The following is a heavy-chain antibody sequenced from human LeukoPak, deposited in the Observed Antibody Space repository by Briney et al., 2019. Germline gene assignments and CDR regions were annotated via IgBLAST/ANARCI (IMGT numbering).Heavy chain of an antibody. CDR3: ATEGIAVAGSRVFSGILGY. CDR1: GYTLTELS. D-gene: IGHD6-19*01. Sequence: ASVKVSCKVSGYTLTELSMHWVRQAPGKGLEWMGGFGPEDGETIYAQKFQGRVTMTEDTSTDTAYMELSSLRSEDTAVYYCATEGIAVAGSRVFSGILGYWGQGTLVTVSS. V-gene: IGHV1-24*01. CDR2: FGPEDGET. J-gene: IGHJ4*02.